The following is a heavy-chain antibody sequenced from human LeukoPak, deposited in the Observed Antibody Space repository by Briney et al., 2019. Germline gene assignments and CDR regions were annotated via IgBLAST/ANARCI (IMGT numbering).Heavy chain of an antibody. J-gene: IGHJ5*02. CDR2: IYYSGST. V-gene: IGHV4-59*01. CDR1: GCSINGYS. Sequence: PSETLSLTCIVSGCSINGYSWSWIRQPQGKGLEWIGYIYYSGSTNYNPSLKSRVTISVDTSKNQFSLKLSSVTAADTSVYYCARSSISYWFDPWGQGTLVTVSS. D-gene: IGHD6-19*01. CDR3: ARSSISYWFDP.